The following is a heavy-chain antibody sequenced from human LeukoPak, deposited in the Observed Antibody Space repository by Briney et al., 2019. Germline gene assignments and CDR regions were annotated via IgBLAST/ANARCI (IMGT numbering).Heavy chain of an antibody. CDR3: ARALYYYDSSGYLNDAFDI. CDR2: IYSGGST. Sequence: PGGSLRLSCAASGFTVSSNYMSWVRQAPGKGLEWVSVIYSGGSTYYADSVKGRFTTSRDNSKNTLYLQMNSLRAEDTAVYYCARALYYYDSSGYLNDAFDIWGQGTMVTVSS. J-gene: IGHJ3*02. V-gene: IGHV3-53*01. CDR1: GFTVSSNY. D-gene: IGHD3-22*01.